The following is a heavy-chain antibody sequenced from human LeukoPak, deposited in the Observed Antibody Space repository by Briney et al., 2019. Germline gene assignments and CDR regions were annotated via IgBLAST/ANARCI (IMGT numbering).Heavy chain of an antibody. CDR3: VRDRDYAFDF. V-gene: IGHV3-48*02. J-gene: IGHJ3*01. CDR1: GFTFSYYS. Sequence: GGSLRLSCAASGFTFSYYSMNWVRQATGKGLEWISYSNTDGTISYADSVKGRFTISRDNAENSLYLQMNSLRDEDTAVYFCVRDRDYAFDFWGQGTMVTVSS. CDR2: SNTDGTI.